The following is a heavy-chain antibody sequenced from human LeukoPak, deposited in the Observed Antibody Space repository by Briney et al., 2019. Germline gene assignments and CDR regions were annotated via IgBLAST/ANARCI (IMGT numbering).Heavy chain of an antibody. CDR2: ISYDGSNK. J-gene: IGHJ4*02. Sequence: GGSLRLSCAASGLTFSSYGMHWVRQAPGKGLEWVAVISYDGSNKYYADSVKGRFTISRDNSKNTLYLQMNSLRAEDTAVYYCAKDRSYAWGYFDYWGQGTLVTVSS. CDR3: AKDRSYAWGYFDY. V-gene: IGHV3-30*18. D-gene: IGHD2-2*01. CDR1: GLTFSSYG.